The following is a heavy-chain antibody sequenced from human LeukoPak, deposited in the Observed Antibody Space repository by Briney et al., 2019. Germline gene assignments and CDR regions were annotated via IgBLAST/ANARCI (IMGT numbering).Heavy chain of an antibody. CDR3: ARVAVGAEAHTLHYHYMDV. CDR1: GFTFGIYS. Sequence: GGSLRLSCAASGFTFGIYSMTWVRQAPGKGLEWVSSISSTSMYIYYADSMRGRFTISRDNAENSLFLQIDSLGVEDTAVYSCARVAVGAEAHTLHYHYMDVWGKGTTVTVSS. J-gene: IGHJ6*03. CDR2: ISSTSMYI. D-gene: IGHD6-19*01. V-gene: IGHV3-21*01.